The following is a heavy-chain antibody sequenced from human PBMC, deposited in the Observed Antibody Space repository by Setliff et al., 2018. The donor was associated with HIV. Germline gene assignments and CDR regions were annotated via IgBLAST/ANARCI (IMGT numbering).Heavy chain of an antibody. V-gene: IGHV4-39*02. J-gene: IGHJ1*01. CDR1: GASISSSGYY. CDR3: ARRERYCSGTTCYRYFQH. Sequence: SETLSLTCTVSGASISSSGYYWGWIRQTPGKGLEWIGEINHSGTTNYNPSLNSRVTISVDTSNKRFSLTLRSATAADTALYYCARRERYCSGTTCYRYFQHWGQGTLVTVSS. D-gene: IGHD2-2*01. CDR2: INHSGTT.